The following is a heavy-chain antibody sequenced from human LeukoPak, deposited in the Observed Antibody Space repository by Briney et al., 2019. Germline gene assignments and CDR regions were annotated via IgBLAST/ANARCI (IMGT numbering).Heavy chain of an antibody. D-gene: IGHD3-22*01. CDR2: ISSSGSTI. CDR3: AREGVGYYDSSGYYPLDY. J-gene: IGHJ4*02. V-gene: IGHV3-48*03. CDR1: GFTFSSYE. Sequence: GGSLRLSCAASGFTFSSYEINWVRQAPGKGLEWVSYISSSGSTIYYADSVKGRFTISRDNAKNSLYLQMNSLRAEDTAVYYCAREGVGYYDSSGYYPLDYWGQGTLVTVSS.